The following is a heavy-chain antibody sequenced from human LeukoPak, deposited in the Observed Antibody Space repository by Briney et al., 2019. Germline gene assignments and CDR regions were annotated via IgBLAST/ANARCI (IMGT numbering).Heavy chain of an antibody. Sequence: SETLSLTCAVSGGSISSSNWWSWVRQPPGKGLAWIGEIYHSGSTNYNPSLKSRVTISVDSSKNQFSLRLSSVTAADTAVYYCARPVRGVTDYYMDVWGKGTTVTVSS. J-gene: IGHJ6*03. D-gene: IGHD3-10*01. CDR1: GGSISSSNW. CDR2: IYHSGST. CDR3: ARPVRGVTDYYMDV. V-gene: IGHV4-4*02.